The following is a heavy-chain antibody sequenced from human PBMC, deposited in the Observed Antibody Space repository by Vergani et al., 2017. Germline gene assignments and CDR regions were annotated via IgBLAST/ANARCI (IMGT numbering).Heavy chain of an antibody. CDR1: GGSFSAYY. J-gene: IGHJ5*02. V-gene: IGHV4-34*01. CDR2: INHGGST. D-gene: IGHD1-7*01. CDR3: ARGTGTTRAYWVDP. Sequence: QVQLQQWGAGLLRPSETLSLTCGVYGGSFSAYYWSWIRQPPGKGLEWIGEINHGGSTNYNPSLKSRLTVSVDTSNHQFSVQLNSVTAAETSVYYCARGTGTTRAYWVDPWGQGTLVTVSS.